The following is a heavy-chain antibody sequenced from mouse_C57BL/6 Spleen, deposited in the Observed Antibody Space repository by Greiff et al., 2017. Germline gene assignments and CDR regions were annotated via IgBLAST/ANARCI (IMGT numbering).Heavy chain of an antibody. CDR1: GYAFSSYW. CDR2: IYPGDGDT. CDR3: ARASYCDGSSHWYFDV. D-gene: IGHD1-1*01. Sequence: VQLVESGAELVKPGASVKISCKASGYAFSSYWMNWVKQRPGKGLEWIGQIYPGDGDTNYNGKFKGKATLTADKSSSTAYMQLSSLTSEDSAVYFCARASYCDGSSHWYFDVWGTGTTVTVSS. V-gene: IGHV1-80*01. J-gene: IGHJ1*03.